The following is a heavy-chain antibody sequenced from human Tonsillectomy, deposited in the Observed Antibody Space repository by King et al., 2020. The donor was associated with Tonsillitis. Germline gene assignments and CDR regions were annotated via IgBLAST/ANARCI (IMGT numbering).Heavy chain of an antibody. CDR1: GYTFTGYY. Sequence: VQLVQSGAEVKKPGASVKVSCKASGYTFTGYYMHWVRQAPGQGLEWMGWINPNSGGTNYAQTFQGRVTMTRDTSISTACMELSRLRSDDTAVYYCARGQFGTDYWGQGTLVTVSS. CDR3: ARGQFGTDY. D-gene: IGHD1-1*01. V-gene: IGHV1-2*02. CDR2: INPNSGGT. J-gene: IGHJ4*02.